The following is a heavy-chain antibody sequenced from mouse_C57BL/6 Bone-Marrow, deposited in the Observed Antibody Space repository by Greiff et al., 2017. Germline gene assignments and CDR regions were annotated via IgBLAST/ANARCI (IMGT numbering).Heavy chain of an antibody. CDR2: IYPGSGST. CDR1: GYTFNSYW. CDR3: ARPYYSNYWYFDV. D-gene: IGHD2-5*01. V-gene: IGHV1-55*01. J-gene: IGHJ1*03. Sequence: QVQLQQPGAELVKPGASVKMSCKASGYTFNSYWITWVKQRTGQGLDWIGDIYPGSGSTKYNEKCQSKATLTVDTSSSTAYMQLSSLTSEYSAVYYCARPYYSNYWYFDVWGTGTTVTVSS.